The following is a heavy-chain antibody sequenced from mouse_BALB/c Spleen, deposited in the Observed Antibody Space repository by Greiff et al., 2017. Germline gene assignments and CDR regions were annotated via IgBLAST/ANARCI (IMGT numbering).Heavy chain of an antibody. D-gene: IGHD6-2*01. CDR2: INPGSGGT. CDR3: ARGGDSLFAY. V-gene: IGHV1-54*01. Sequence: QVQLQQSGAELVRPGTSVKVSCKASGYAFTNYLIEWVKQRPGQGLEWIGVINPGSGGTNYNEKFKGKATLTADKSSSTAYMQLSSLTSDDSAVYFCARGGDSLFAYWGQGTLVTVSA. J-gene: IGHJ3*01. CDR1: GYAFTNYL.